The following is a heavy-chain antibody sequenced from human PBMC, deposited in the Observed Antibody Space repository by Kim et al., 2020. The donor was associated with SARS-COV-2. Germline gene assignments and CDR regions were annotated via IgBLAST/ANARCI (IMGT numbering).Heavy chain of an antibody. D-gene: IGHD1-1*01. V-gene: IGHV3-11*01. CDR1: GLSFSDSY. CDR2: ISTRGESI. J-gene: IGHJ4*02. CDR3: ARNGNGDNAFGI. Sequence: GGSLRLSCAASGLSFSDSYMNWVRQAPGKGLEWLSSISTRGESIFFADSVEGRFTISRDNAKNTLYLQMNYLRDEDTAAYYCARNGNGDNAFGIWGQGVLVTVSS.